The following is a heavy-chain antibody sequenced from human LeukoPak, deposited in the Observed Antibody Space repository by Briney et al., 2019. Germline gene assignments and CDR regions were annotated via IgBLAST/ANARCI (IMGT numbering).Heavy chain of an antibody. D-gene: IGHD1-26*01. V-gene: IGHV3-30*18. CDR3: AKDRATSNYYYGMDV. J-gene: IGHJ6*04. CDR1: GFTFSSYG. Sequence: PGGSLRLSCAASGFTFSSYGMHWVRQAPGKGLEWVAVISYDGSNKYYADSVKGRFTISRDNSKNTLYLQMNSLRAEDTAVYYCAKDRATSNYYYGMDVWGKGTTVTVSS. CDR2: ISYDGSNK.